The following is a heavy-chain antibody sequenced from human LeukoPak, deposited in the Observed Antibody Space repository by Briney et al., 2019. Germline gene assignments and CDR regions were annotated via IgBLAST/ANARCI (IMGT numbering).Heavy chain of an antibody. Sequence: PSETLSLTCTVSGGSISSYYWSWIRQPPGKGLEWIGYIYYSGSTNYNPSLKSRVTISVDTTKNQFSLKLSSVTAADTAVYYCARDLGGWQWLNWFDPWGQGTLVTVSS. CDR1: GGSISSYY. V-gene: IGHV4-59*01. J-gene: IGHJ5*02. CDR3: ARDLGGWQWLNWFDP. CDR2: IYYSGST. D-gene: IGHD6-19*01.